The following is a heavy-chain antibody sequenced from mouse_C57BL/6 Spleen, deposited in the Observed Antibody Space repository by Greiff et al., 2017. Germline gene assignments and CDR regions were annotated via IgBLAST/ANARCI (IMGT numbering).Heavy chain of an antibody. J-gene: IGHJ4*01. CDR1: GYTFTSYW. CDR3: ASLNFPMDY. CDR2: IYPSDCET. Sequence: QVQLQQPGAELVRPGSSVKLSCKASGYTFTSYWMDGVKQRPGQGLEWIGNIYPSDCETHYNQKFKDKSTWTVDKSSSTAYMQLSSLTTEDSAVYYGASLNFPMDYWGQGTSVTVSS. V-gene: IGHV1-61*01.